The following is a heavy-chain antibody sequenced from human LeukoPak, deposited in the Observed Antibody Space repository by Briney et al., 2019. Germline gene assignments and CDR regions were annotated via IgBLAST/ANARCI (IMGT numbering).Heavy chain of an antibody. J-gene: IGHJ3*02. V-gene: IGHV1-18*01. D-gene: IGHD1-26*01. CDR1: GYTFTSYG. CDR2: ISAYNGNT. Sequence: ASVKVSCKASGYTFTSYGISWVRQAPGQGLEWMGWISAYNGNTNYAQKLQGRVTMTTDTSTSTAYMELRSLRSDYTAVYYCARASIVGATFGAFDIWGQGTMVTVSS. CDR3: ARASIVGATFGAFDI.